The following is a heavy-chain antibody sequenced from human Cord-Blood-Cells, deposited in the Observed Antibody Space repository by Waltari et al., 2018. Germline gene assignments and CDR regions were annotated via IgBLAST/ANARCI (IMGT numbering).Heavy chain of an antibody. CDR3: ATLMGALDAFDI. CDR2: FEPEDGET. V-gene: IGHV1-24*01. D-gene: IGHD1-26*01. Sequence: VQLVQSGAEVKKPGASVQVSCKVSGYTLTELSMHWVRQAPGKGLEWMGGFEPEDGETIYAQKFQGRVTMTEDTSTDTAYMELSSLRSEDTAVYYCATLMGALDAFDIWGQGTMVTVSS. J-gene: IGHJ3*02. CDR1: GYTLTELS.